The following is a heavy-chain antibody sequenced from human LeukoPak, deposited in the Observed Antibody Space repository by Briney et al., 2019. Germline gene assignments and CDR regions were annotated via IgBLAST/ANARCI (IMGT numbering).Heavy chain of an antibody. CDR2: ISVYNGNT. J-gene: IGHJ4*01. Sequence: ASVKVSCKPSGYTFTSSGVSWVTQAPGQGLEWRGWISVYNGNTNYAQKLKGRVTMTTDTSTTAAFLELRSMSSDDTGVYCCGRYQGPVDTAMVTTDDWGQGTLVTVSS. D-gene: IGHD5-18*01. V-gene: IGHV1-18*01. CDR3: GRYQGPVDTAMVTTDD. CDR1: GYTFTSSG.